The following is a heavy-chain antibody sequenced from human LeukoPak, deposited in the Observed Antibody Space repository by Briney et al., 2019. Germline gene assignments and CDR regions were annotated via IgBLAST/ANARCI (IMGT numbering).Heavy chain of an antibody. D-gene: IGHD2-2*01. Sequence: PSETLSLTCTVSGGSISSYYWSWIRQPPGKGLEWIGYIYYSGSTNYNPSLKSRVTISVDTSKNQFSLKLSSVTAADTAVNYCARVGGIVVVPAQLPLRYNWFDPWGQGTLVTVSS. CDR3: ARVGGIVVVPAQLPLRYNWFDP. CDR2: IYYSGST. V-gene: IGHV4-59*01. J-gene: IGHJ5*02. CDR1: GGSISSYY.